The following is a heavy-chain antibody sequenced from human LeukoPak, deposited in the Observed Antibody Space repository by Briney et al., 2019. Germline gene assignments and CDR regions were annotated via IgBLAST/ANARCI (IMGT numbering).Heavy chain of an antibody. V-gene: IGHV4-59*01. CDR1: GGSISSYY. Sequence: SETLSLTCTVSGGSISSYYWSWIRQPPGKGLEWIGYIYYSGSTNYNPSLKSRVTISVDTSKNQFSLKLSSVTAADTAVYYCARDRGSQLVPYYYGMDVWGQGTTVTVSS. J-gene: IGHJ6*02. CDR3: ARDRGSQLVPYYYGMDV. CDR2: IYYSGST. D-gene: IGHD6-6*01.